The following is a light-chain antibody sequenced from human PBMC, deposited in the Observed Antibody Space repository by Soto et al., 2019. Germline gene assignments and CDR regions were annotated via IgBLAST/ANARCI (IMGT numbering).Light chain of an antibody. CDR2: ATS. CDR3: LQDYDYPLT. Sequence: AIQVTQSPSSLSASVGDTVTITCRASQGIRNDLGWYQQRPGKAPKLLIYATSILQSGVPSRFSGSGSGTAFSLTISSLQPEDFATHYCLQDYDYPLTFGGGTKVQIK. J-gene: IGKJ4*01. CDR1: QGIRND. V-gene: IGKV1-6*01.